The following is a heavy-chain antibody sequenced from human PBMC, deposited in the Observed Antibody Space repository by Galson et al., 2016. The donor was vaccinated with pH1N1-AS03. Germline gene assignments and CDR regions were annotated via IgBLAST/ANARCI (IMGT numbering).Heavy chain of an antibody. CDR2: IHPGGDT. J-gene: IGHJ3*01. Sequence: SLRLSCAASGFTFSSYAMSWVRQAPGKGLEWVSVIHPGGDTYNADSVKGRFTISRDNFENMVYLQMNSLRPEDTAVYYCAGDEGFANGINVWGQGTMVTVSS. D-gene: IGHD1-14*01. CDR1: GFTFSSYA. V-gene: IGHV3-66*02. CDR3: AGDEGFANGINV.